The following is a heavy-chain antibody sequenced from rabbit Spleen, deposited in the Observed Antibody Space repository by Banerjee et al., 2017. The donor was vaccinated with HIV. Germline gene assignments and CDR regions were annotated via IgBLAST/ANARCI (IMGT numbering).Heavy chain of an antibody. D-gene: IGHD8-1*01. J-gene: IGHJ6*01. Sequence: QSLEESGGDLVKPGASLTLTCTASGFDLSSYYYMCWVRQAPGKGLEWIACIYVGSSGSTYYATWAKGRFTISKTSSTTVTLQMTSLTAADTATYFCARDSGSSFSSYGMDLWGPGTLVTVS. CDR3: ARDSGSSFSSYGMDL. CDR1: GFDLSSYYY. V-gene: IGHV1S40*01. CDR2: IYVGSSGST.